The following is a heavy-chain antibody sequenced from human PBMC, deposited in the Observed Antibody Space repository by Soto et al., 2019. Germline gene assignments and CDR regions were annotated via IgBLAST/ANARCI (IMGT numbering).Heavy chain of an antibody. CDR1: GFTFSSYA. J-gene: IGHJ4*02. D-gene: IGHD2-21*02. V-gene: IGHV3-23*01. Sequence: GGSLRLSCAASGFTFSSYAMSWVRQAPGKGLEWVSAISGSGGSTYYADSVKGRFTISRDNSKNTLYLQMNSLRAEDTAVYYCAKSQGPWDQDCGGDCYPDYWGQGTLVTVSS. CDR2: ISGSGGST. CDR3: AKSQGPWDQDCGGDCYPDY.